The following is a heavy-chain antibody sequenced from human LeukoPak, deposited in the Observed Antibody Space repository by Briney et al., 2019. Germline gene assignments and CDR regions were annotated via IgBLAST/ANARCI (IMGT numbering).Heavy chain of an antibody. CDR2: IYHSGST. CDR3: ARLCIDAFDI. J-gene: IGHJ3*02. V-gene: IGHV4-38-2*01. Sequence: SETLSLTCAVSGYSISSGYYWGWIRQPPGKGLEWIGSIYHSGSTYYNPSLKSRVTISVDTSKNQFSLKLSSVTAADTAVYYCARLCIDAFDIWGQGTMVTVSS. D-gene: IGHD2-8*01. CDR1: GYSISSGYY.